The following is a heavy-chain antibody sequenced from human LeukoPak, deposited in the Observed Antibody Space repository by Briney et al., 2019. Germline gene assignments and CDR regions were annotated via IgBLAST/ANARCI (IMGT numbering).Heavy chain of an antibody. V-gene: IGHV4-4*07. CDR1: GGSISSYY. D-gene: IGHD6-13*01. Sequence: SETLSLTCTVSGGSISSYYWNWIRQPAGKGLEWIGRIYTSGSTNHNPSLKSRVTMSVDMSKNQFSLRLSSVTAADTAVYYCARHGSSYSFDCWGQGILVTVSS. CDR2: IYTSGST. CDR3: ARHGSSYSFDC. J-gene: IGHJ4*02.